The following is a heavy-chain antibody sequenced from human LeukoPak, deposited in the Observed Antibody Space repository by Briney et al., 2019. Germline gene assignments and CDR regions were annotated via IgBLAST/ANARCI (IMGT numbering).Heavy chain of an antibody. CDR3: ARVYLRSLRYFGRPFDY. Sequence: PSETLSLTCAVYGGSFSGYYWSWIRQPPGKGLEWIGEINHSGSTNYNPSLKSRVTISVDTSKNQFSLKLSSVTAADTAVYYCARVYLRSLRYFGRPFDYWGQGTLVTVSS. J-gene: IGHJ4*01. D-gene: IGHD3-9*01. CDR1: GGSFSGYY. V-gene: IGHV4-34*01. CDR2: INHSGST.